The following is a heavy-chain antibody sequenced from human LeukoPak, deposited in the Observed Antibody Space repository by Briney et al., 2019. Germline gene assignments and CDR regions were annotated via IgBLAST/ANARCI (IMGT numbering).Heavy chain of an antibody. CDR3: AKDHESDGYPCLDH. Sequence: GGSLRLSCAASGFTFSSFWMSWVRQAPGKGLEWVSTISASGPYYADAVRGRFTISRDNSRNTLSLQMDSLRAEDTAVYYCAKDHESDGYPCLDHWGLGTLVTVSS. J-gene: IGHJ4*02. D-gene: IGHD3-22*01. CDR1: GFTFSSFW. CDR2: ISASGP. V-gene: IGHV3-23*01.